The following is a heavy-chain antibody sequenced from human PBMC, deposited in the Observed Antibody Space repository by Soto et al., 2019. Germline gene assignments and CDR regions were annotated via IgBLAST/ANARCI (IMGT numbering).Heavy chain of an antibody. CDR3: AKDRPTFAGATPTRKPLY. CDR2: ISGSGGST. CDR1: GFTFSSYA. V-gene: IGHV3-23*01. D-gene: IGHD3-16*01. J-gene: IGHJ4*02. Sequence: EVQLLESGGGLVQPGGSLRHSCAASGFTFSSYAMSWVRQAPGKGLEWVSGISGSGGSTNYADSVKGRFTISRDNSKNTLYLQMNGLRAEDTAVYYCAKDRPTFAGATPTRKPLYWGQGTLVTVSS.